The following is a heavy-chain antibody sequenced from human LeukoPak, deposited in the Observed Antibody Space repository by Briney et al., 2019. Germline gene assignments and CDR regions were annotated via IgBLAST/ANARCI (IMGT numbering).Heavy chain of an antibody. V-gene: IGHV1-46*01. J-gene: IGHJ5*02. D-gene: IGHD2-2*01. CDR3: ARLGPRYYCSISTCHVS. CDR2: INPSGGST. CDR1: GYTFTSYY. Sequence: ASVKVSCKASGYTFTSYYMHWVRQAPRQGLEWMGIINPSGGSTSYAQKFQGRVTMTRDTSTSTVYMELSSLRSEDTAVYYCARLGPRYYCSISTCHVSWDQGILVTVS.